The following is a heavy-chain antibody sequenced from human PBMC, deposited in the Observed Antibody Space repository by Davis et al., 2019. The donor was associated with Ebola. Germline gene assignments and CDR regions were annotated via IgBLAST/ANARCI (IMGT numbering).Heavy chain of an antibody. J-gene: IGHJ6*02. Sequence: GESLKISCVASGFTFSSYWMSWVRQAPGCXLXCFANIRPDGNDKQYLDSVKGRFTISRDNAKNSLYLQMNSLRAEDTAVYYCARAGYYDFWSGYYPYGMDVWGQGTTVTVSS. CDR2: IRPDGNDK. CDR3: ARAGYYDFWSGYYPYGMDV. V-gene: IGHV3-7*01. D-gene: IGHD3-3*01. CDR1: GFTFSSYW.